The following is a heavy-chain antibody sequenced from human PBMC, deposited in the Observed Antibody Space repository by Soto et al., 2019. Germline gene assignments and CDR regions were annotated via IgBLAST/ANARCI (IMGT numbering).Heavy chain of an antibody. CDR2: IYYSGST. Sequence: PSEALSVTCTVSGGSIISYYWSWIRQPPWKGLEWIGYIYYSGSTNYNPSLKSRVTISVDTSKNQFSLKLSSATAADTAVYYCARVWGGAFDIWGQGTMVTVSS. D-gene: IGHD3-10*01. CDR1: GGSIISYY. V-gene: IGHV4-59*01. J-gene: IGHJ3*02. CDR3: ARVWGGAFDI.